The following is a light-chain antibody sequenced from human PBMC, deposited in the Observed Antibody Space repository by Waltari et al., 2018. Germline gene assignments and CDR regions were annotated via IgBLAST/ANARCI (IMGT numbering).Light chain of an antibody. Sequence: QSGLTQPPSVSAAPGQEVTISCSGGTSNIGSRHVSWYLQVPGTAPKLLIYDNNQRPSGIPDRFSGSRSDTSATLAITGLQTGDEADYYCATWDGSLRVFGGETRLTVL. J-gene: IGLJ3*02. CDR3: ATWDGSLRV. V-gene: IGLV1-51*01. CDR1: TSNIGSRH. CDR2: DNN.